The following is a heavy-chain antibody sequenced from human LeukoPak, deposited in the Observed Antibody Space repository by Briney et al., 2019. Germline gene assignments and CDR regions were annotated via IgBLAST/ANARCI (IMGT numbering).Heavy chain of an antibody. CDR2: IYYSGST. CDR1: GGSISGYY. D-gene: IGHD6-19*01. J-gene: IGHJ5*02. Sequence: SETLSLTCTVSGGSISGYYWSWIQQPPGKGLEWIGYIYYSGSTNYNPSLESRVTISVDTSKNQFSLKLSSVTAADTAVYYCARDRSSGWYGANDHWGQGTLVTVSS. V-gene: IGHV4-59*01. CDR3: ARDRSSGWYGANDH.